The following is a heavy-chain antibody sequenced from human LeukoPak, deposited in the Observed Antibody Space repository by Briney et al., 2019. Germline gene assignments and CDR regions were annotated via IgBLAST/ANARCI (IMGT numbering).Heavy chain of an antibody. Sequence: KASETLSLTCAVYGGSFSGCYWSWIRQPPGKGLEWIGEINHSGSTNYNPSLKSRVTISVDTSKNQFSLKPSSVTAADTAVYYCARGRLTYSSSSSDFDYWGQGTLVTVSS. CDR2: INHSGST. CDR1: GGSFSGCY. D-gene: IGHD6-6*01. J-gene: IGHJ4*02. CDR3: ARGRLTYSSSSSDFDY. V-gene: IGHV4-34*01.